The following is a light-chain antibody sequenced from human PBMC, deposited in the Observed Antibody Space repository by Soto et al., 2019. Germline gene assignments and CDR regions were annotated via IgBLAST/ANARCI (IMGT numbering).Light chain of an antibody. CDR3: SSYTSSSLLL. J-gene: IGLJ2*01. Sequence: QPVLTQPASVSGSTGQSITISCTGTSSDVGGYNSVSWYQQHPGKAPKLMIYDVSHRPSGVSDRFSGSKSGNTAALTISGLQAEDEADYYCSSYTSSSLLLFGGGTQLTVL. V-gene: IGLV2-14*01. CDR2: DVS. CDR1: SSDVGGYNS.